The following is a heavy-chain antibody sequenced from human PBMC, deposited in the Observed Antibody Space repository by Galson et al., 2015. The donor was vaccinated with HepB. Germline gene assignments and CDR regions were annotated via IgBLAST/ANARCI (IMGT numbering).Heavy chain of an antibody. CDR2: IRGTGAYI. D-gene: IGHD6-13*01. Sequence: SLRLSCAASGFSFSDYNMNWVRRAPGKGLEWVASIRGTGAYIYYADSVKGRFFTSKDSAKKSLSLRLSSLRVDDTAVYFCARDAKRSLGSSWLNIFYLDYWGQGALVSVSS. J-gene: IGHJ4*02. V-gene: IGHV3-21*01. CDR1: GFSFSDYN. CDR3: ARDAKRSLGSSWLNIFYLDY.